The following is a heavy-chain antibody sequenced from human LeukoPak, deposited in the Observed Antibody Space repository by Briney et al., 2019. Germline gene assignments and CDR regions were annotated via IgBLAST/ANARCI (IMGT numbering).Heavy chain of an antibody. CDR1: GGSFSGYY. CDR2: INHSGST. J-gene: IGHJ6*03. CDR3: ARGTTVTNHYYYYYMDV. Sequence: SETLSLTCAVYGGSFSGYYWSWIRQPPGKGLEWIGEINHSGSTNYNPSLKSRVTIPVDTSKNQFSLKLSSVTAADTAVYYCARGTTVTNHYYYYYMDVWGKGTTVTVSS. D-gene: IGHD4-11*01. V-gene: IGHV4-34*01.